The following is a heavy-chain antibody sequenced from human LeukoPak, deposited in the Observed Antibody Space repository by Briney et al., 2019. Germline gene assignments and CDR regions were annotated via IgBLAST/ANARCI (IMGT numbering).Heavy chain of an antibody. V-gene: IGHV3-74*01. D-gene: IGHD2-15*01. CDR1: GFTFSSYW. CDR3: ARLDCSGGSCYYYGMDV. CDR2: INSDGSST. J-gene: IGHJ6*02. Sequence: GGSLRLSCAASGFTFSSYWMHWVRQAPGKGLVWVSRINSDGSSTSYADSVKGRFTISRDNAKNSLYLQMNSLRAEDTAVYYCARLDCSGGSCYYYGMDVWGQGTTVTVSS.